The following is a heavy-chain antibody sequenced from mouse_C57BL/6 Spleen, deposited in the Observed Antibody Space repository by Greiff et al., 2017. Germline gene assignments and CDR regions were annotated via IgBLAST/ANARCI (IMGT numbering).Heavy chain of an antibody. V-gene: IGHV1-42*01. D-gene: IGHD2-1*01. CDR3: ARWDYGNYFYYAMDY. CDR1: GYSFTGYY. Sequence: VQLKASGPELVKPGASVKISCKASGYSFTGYYMNWVKQSPEKSLEWIGEINPSTGGTTYNQKFKAKATLTVDKSSSTAYMQLKSLTAEDSAVYYCARWDYGNYFYYAMDYWGQGTSVTVSS. CDR2: INPSTGGT. J-gene: IGHJ4*01.